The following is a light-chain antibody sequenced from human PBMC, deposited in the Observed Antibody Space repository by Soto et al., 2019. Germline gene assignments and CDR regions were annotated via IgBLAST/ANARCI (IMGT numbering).Light chain of an antibody. CDR3: CSYAGRSSWV. J-gene: IGLJ3*02. CDR2: EGT. V-gene: IGLV2-23*01. Sequence: QSALTQPASVSGSPGQSITISCTGSSSDIGNYNLVSWHQQHPGKAPKLMIYEGTKRPSGVSDRFSGSRSGNTASLTISGLQPEDEADYYCCSYAGRSSWVFGGGTKLTVL. CDR1: SSDIGNYNL.